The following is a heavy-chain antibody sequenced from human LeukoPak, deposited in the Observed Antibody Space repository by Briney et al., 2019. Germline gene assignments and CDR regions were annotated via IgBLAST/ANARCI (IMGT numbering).Heavy chain of an antibody. D-gene: IGHD4-23*01. Sequence: PGGSLRLSCAASGSTFSSYGMHWVRQAPGKGLEWVAVISYDGSNKYYADSVKGRFTISRDNSKNTLYLQMNSLRAEDTAVYYCAKVDYGGNEYYGMDVWGQGTTVTVS. J-gene: IGHJ6*02. CDR2: ISYDGSNK. V-gene: IGHV3-30*18. CDR3: AKVDYGGNEYYGMDV. CDR1: GSTFSSYG.